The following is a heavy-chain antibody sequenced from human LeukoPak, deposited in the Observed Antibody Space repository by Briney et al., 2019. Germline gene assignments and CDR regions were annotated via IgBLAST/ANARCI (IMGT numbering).Heavy chain of an antibody. Sequence: PGGSLRLSCAASGFTFSSYAMHWVRQAPGKGLEYVSAISSNGGSTYYANSVKGRFTISRDSSKNTLYLQMGSLRAEDMAVYYCAREGLLAAGGFDYWGQGTLVTVSS. CDR2: ISSNGGST. J-gene: IGHJ4*02. V-gene: IGHV3-64*01. CDR1: GFTFSSYA. CDR3: AREGLLAAGGFDY. D-gene: IGHD3-3*02.